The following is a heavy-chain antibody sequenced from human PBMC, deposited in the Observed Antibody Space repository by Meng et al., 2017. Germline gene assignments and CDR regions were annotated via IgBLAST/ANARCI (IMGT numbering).Heavy chain of an antibody. Sequence: GESLKISCAASGFTFSTYSMRWVRQAPGKGLEWVSAISGSGGSTYYADSVKGRFTISRDNSKNTLYLQMNSLRAEDTAVYYCAKDRAYYYDSSLAEAFDIWGQGTMVTVSS. V-gene: IGHV3-23*01. CDR3: AKDRAYYYDSSLAEAFDI. J-gene: IGHJ3*02. CDR1: GFTFSTYS. CDR2: ISGSGGST. D-gene: IGHD3-22*01.